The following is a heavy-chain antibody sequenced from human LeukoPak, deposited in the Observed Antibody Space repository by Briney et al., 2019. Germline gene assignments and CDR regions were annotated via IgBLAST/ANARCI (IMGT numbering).Heavy chain of an antibody. V-gene: IGHV4-61*05. J-gene: IGHJ4*02. CDR3: ARTQGDVLTPYFDY. CDR2: IFYSGST. D-gene: IGHD2-21*02. Sequence: SETLSLTCTVSGGSISSSGYYWGWIRQPPGKGLEWIGYIFYSGSTNYNPSLKSRVTISVDTSKNRFSLKLSSVTAADTAVYYCARTQGDVLTPYFDYWGQGTLVTVSS. CDR1: GGSISSSGYY.